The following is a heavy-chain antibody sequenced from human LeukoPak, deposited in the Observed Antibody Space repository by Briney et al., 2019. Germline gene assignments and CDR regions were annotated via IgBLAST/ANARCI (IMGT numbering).Heavy chain of an antibody. J-gene: IGHJ4*02. D-gene: IGHD5-24*01. CDR1: GLTFSSYV. CDR3: AKDFRDGYNPGY. Sequence: PGGALRLSCAASGLTFSSYVMHGVRQAPGKGREGVAFLSYDVSNKYYAHSVKGRFPISRHNSKHPLYLQMNSLSAEDTAVYYCAKDFRDGYNPGYWGQGTLVTVSS. V-gene: IGHV3-30*18. CDR2: LSYDVSNK.